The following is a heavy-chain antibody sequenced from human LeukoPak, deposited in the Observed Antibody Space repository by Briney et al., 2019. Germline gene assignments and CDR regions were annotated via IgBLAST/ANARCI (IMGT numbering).Heavy chain of an antibody. D-gene: IGHD3-9*01. Sequence: GGSLRLSCAASGFTFDDYAMHWVRQAPGKGLEWVSGISWNSGSIGYADSVKGRFTISRDNAKNSLYLQMNSLRAEDAALYYCAKALLHYDILTGPDYWGQGTLVTVSS. CDR3: AKALLHYDILTGPDY. V-gene: IGHV3-9*01. J-gene: IGHJ4*02. CDR2: ISWNSGSI. CDR1: GFTFDDYA.